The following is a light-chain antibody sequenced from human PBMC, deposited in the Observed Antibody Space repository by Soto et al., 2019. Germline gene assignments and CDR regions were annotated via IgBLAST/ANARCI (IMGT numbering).Light chain of an antibody. V-gene: IGKV3-20*01. J-gene: IGKJ1*01. CDR3: QQYSTSAWT. Sequence: EIVLTQSPGTLSLSPGERATLSCRASQSVRNSYLAWFQKRPGQAPRLLIYGASSRATGIPDRFSGSGSGTDFTLTISTLEPEDIAVYYCQQYSTSAWTLGQGTKVDIK. CDR2: GAS. CDR1: QSVRNSY.